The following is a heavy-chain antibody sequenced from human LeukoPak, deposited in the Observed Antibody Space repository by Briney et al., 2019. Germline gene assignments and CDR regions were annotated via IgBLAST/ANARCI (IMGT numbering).Heavy chain of an antibody. J-gene: IGHJ4*02. Sequence: PGRSLRLSCAASGFTFSSYAMHWVRQAPGKGLEWVAVISYDGSNKYYADSVKGRFTISRDNSKNTLYLQMNSLRAEDTAVYYCAREMPPDYYGSGGFDYWGQGTLVTVSS. CDR1: GFTFSSYA. V-gene: IGHV3-30-3*01. CDR2: ISYDGSNK. CDR3: AREMPPDYYGSGGFDY. D-gene: IGHD3-10*01.